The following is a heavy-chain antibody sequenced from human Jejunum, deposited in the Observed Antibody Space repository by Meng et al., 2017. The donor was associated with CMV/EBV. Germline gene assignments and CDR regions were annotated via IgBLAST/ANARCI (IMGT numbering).Heavy chain of an antibody. J-gene: IGHJ4*02. D-gene: IGHD3-3*01. Sequence: HVRLGQSGAKVRKPGASLKVSCNTSCYSLTSYGISWVRQAPGQGREGVGWSSSSNGNTHYAQKVQDRVTMTTDTSTSTAYMELRSLTSDDTAVYYCVRDFWSDFYAYWGQGTLVTVSS. CDR3: VRDFWSDFYAY. CDR1: CYSLTSYG. V-gene: IGHV1-18*01. CDR2: SSSSNGNT.